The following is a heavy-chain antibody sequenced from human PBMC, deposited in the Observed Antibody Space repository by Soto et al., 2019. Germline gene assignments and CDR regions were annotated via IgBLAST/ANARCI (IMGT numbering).Heavy chain of an antibody. CDR3: ARVYRSGSYYRAFDY. V-gene: IGHV3-48*01. D-gene: IGHD3-10*01. Sequence: PGGSLRLSCAASGFTFSSYSMNWVRQAPGKGLEWVSYISSSSSTIYYADSVKGRFTISRDNAKNSLYLQMNSLRAEYTAVYYCARVYRSGSYYRAFDYWGQGTLVTVSS. J-gene: IGHJ4*02. CDR1: GFTFSSYS. CDR2: ISSSSSTI.